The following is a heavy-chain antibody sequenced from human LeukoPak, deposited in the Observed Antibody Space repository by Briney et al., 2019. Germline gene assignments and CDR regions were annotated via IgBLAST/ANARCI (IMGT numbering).Heavy chain of an antibody. V-gene: IGHV4-39*07. CDR3: ARARLGEFYYFDY. CDR2: IYYSGST. J-gene: IGHJ4*02. Sequence: SETLSLTCSVSADSISSSSYYWGWIRQPPGKGLEWIGNIYYSGSTYYNPSLKSRVTISLDTSRNQFSLKLSSVTAADTAVYYCARARLGEFYYFDYWGQGTPVTVSS. CDR1: ADSISSSSYY. D-gene: IGHD3-16*01.